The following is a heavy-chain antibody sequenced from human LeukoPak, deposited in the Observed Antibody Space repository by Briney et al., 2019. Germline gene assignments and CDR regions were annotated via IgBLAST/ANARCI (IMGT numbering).Heavy chain of an antibody. CDR1: GVSIKKDY. CDR2: IYENGRP. Sequence: SETLSLTCTVSGVSIKKDYWNWIRQPPGKGLEWVAYIYENGRPNYDPSLKSRVTISVDTSKNQFSLKLSSVTSADTAVYYCARVGGSNHYYYGMDVWGQGTTVTVSS. J-gene: IGHJ6*02. V-gene: IGHV4-59*01. D-gene: IGHD1-26*01. CDR3: ARVGGSNHYYYGMDV.